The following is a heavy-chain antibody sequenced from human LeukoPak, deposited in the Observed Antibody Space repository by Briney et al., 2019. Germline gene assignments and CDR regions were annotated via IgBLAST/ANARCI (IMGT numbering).Heavy chain of an antibody. V-gene: IGHV4-34*08. CDR1: GFTFSSYS. J-gene: IGHJ6*02. Sequence: GSLRLSCAASGFTFSSYSMNWIRQPPGKGLEWIGEINHSGSTNYNPSLKSRVTISVDTSKNQFSLKLSSVTAADTAVYYCATPVDYYYGMDVWGQGTTVTVSS. CDR2: INHSGST. CDR3: ATPVDYYYGMDV.